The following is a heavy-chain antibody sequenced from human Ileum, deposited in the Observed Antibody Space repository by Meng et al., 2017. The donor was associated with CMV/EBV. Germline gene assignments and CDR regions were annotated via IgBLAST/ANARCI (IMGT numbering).Heavy chain of an antibody. CDR1: GFTFSNSW. CDR2: IKSKTDGGTT. J-gene: IGHJ6*02. D-gene: IGHD3-3*01. V-gene: IGHV3-15*01. Sequence: GESLKISCAASGFTFSNSWMSWVRQAPGKGLEWVGRIKSKTDGGTTDYAAPVKGRFTSSRDDSKNTLYLNMNSLKTEDTAVYYGTTELHGYYDFWSGYFVYGMDVWGQGTMVTVSS. CDR3: TTELHGYYDFWSGYFVYGMDV.